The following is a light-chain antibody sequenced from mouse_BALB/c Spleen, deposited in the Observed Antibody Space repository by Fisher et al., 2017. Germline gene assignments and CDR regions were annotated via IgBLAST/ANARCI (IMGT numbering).Light chain of an antibody. V-gene: IGKV4-57-1*01. CDR2: STS. J-gene: IGKJ5*01. CDR3: QQWSSNPLT. Sequence: DIVLTQSPAIMSASPGEKVTMTCRASSSVSSSYLHWYQQKSGASPKLWIYSTSNLASGVPARFSGSGSGTSYSLTISRMEAEDAATYYCQQWSSNPLTFGAGTKLELK. CDR1: SSVSSSY.